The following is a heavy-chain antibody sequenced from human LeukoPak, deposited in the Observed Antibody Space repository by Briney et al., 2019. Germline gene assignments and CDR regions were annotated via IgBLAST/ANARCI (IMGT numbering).Heavy chain of an antibody. CDR2: MYNSRST. Sequence: KPSETLSFTCTVSGGSISGSYWSWIPQPPGKGLEWIGYMYNSRSTNYNPSLKRRVTISIDTSKNQFSLKLSSLTAADTAIYYCARGIESYGDYGYWGQGILVTVSS. V-gene: IGHV4-59*01. D-gene: IGHD4-17*01. J-gene: IGHJ4*02. CDR3: ARGIESYGDYGY. CDR1: GGSISGSY.